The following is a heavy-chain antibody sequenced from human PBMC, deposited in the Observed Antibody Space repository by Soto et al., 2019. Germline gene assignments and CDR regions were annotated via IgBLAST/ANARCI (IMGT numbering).Heavy chain of an antibody. CDR2: IIPIFGTA. Sequence: ASVKVSCKASGGTFSSYAISWVRQAPGQGLEWMGGIIPIFGTANYAQKFQGRVTITADESTSTACMELSSLRSEDTAVYYCARGLVPAASPRYYYYYYGMDVWGQGTTVTVSS. CDR3: ARGLVPAASPRYYYYYYGMDV. CDR1: GGTFSSYA. D-gene: IGHD2-2*01. J-gene: IGHJ6*02. V-gene: IGHV1-69*13.